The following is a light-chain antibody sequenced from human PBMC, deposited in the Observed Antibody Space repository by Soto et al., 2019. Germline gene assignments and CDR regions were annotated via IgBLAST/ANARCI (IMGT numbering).Light chain of an antibody. CDR1: QSVSSY. CDR3: QQRSNWPPEGLT. CDR2: DAS. Sequence: EIVLTQSPATLSLSPGEIATLSFRASQSVSSYLAWYQQKPGQAPRLLIYDASNRATGIPARFSGSGSGTDFTLTISSLEPEDFAVYYCQQRSNWPPEGLTFGGGTKVDIK. J-gene: IGKJ4*01. V-gene: IGKV3-11*01.